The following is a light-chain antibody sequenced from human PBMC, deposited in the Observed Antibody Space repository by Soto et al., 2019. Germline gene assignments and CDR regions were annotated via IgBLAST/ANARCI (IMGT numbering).Light chain of an antibody. CDR3: QQSYSNPRT. CDR1: QSISNY. J-gene: IGKJ5*01. V-gene: IGKV1-39*01. CDR2: AAS. Sequence: DIQMTQSPSSLSASVGDRVTITCRASQSISNYLIWYQQKPGKAPKFLIYAASTLQSGVPSRFSGSGSGTDFTLTISDLQPEDFATYYCQQSYSNPRTFGQGTRLEIK.